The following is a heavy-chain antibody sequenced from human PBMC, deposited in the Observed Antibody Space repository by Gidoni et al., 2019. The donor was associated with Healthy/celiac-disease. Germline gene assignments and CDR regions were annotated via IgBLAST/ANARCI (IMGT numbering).Heavy chain of an antibody. CDR3: ARVDSNIWRAVAGPPDY. D-gene: IGHD6-19*01. V-gene: IGHV1-18*01. CDR1: GYTFTSYG. J-gene: IGHJ4*02. CDR2: IRASNGNT. Sequence: QVQLVQSGAEVKKPGASVKVSCKAYGYTFTSYGISWVRQAPGQWLEWMGWIRASNGNTNYAQKLQGRVTMTTDTYTSTAYMELRSLRSDDTAVYYCARVDSNIWRAVAGPPDYWGQGTLVTVSS.